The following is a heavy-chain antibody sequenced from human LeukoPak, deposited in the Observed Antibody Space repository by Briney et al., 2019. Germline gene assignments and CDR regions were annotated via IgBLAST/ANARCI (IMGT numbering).Heavy chain of an antibody. V-gene: IGHV4-59*08. J-gene: IGHJ6*02. CDR2: IYYSGST. CDR3: ARQDYYYYGMDV. Sequence: SETLSLTCTVSGGSISSYYWSWIRQPPGKGLEWIGYIYYSGSTNYNPSLKSRVTISVDTSKNQFSLKLSSVTAADTAVYYCARQDYYYYGMDVWGQGTTVTVSS. CDR1: GGSISSYY.